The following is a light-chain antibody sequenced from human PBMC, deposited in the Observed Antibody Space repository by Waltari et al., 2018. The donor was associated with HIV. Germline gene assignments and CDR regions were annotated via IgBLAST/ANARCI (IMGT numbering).Light chain of an antibody. CDR1: SSNIGSNY. V-gene: IGLV1-47*01. J-gene: IGLJ3*02. CDR3: AAWDDTLSGRV. Sequence: QSVLTQPPSASGTPGQRVTISCSGSSSNIGSNYIYWYQQLPGTAPKLLNYGKNQRPSGVPDRFSGSKSGTSASLAISGLRSEDEADYYCAAWDDTLSGRVFGGGTKLTVL. CDR2: GKN.